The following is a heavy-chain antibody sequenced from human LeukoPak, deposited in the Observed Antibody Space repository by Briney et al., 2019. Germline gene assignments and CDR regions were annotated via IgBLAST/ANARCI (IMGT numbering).Heavy chain of an antibody. J-gene: IGHJ4*02. CDR2: INPNSGGT. D-gene: IGHD5-18*01. Sequence: GASVKVSCKASGYTFTGYYMHWVRQAPGQGLEWMGWINPNSGGTDYTQKFQGRVTMTRDTPISTAYMELSRLRSDDTAVYYCAIEKYSRPLTYWGQGTLVTVSS. CDR1: GYTFTGYY. V-gene: IGHV1-2*02. CDR3: AIEKYSRPLTY.